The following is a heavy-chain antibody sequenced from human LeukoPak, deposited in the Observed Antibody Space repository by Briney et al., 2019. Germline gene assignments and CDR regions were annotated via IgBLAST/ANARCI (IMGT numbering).Heavy chain of an antibody. CDR2: IYHSGST. CDR1: GYSISSGYY. Sequence: SETLSLTCTVSGYSISSGYYWGWIRQPPGKGLEWIGSIYHSGSTYYNPSLKSRVTISVDTSKNQFSLKLSSVTAADTAVYYCARIAAAGILDYWGQGTLVTVSS. D-gene: IGHD6-13*01. CDR3: ARIAAAGILDY. V-gene: IGHV4-38-2*02. J-gene: IGHJ4*02.